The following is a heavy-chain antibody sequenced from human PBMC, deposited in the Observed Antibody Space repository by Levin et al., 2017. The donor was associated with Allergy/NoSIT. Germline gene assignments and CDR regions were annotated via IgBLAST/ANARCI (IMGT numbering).Heavy chain of an antibody. V-gene: IGHV3-30*04. CDR3: ARDRSSSWYYYYGMDV. CDR2: ISYDGSNK. J-gene: IGHJ6*02. CDR1: GFTFSSYA. D-gene: IGHD6-13*01. Sequence: GGSLRLSCAASGFTFSSYAMHWVRQAPGKGLEWVAVISYDGSNKYYADSVKGRFTISRDNSKNTLYLQMNSLRAEDTAVYYCARDRSSSWYYYYGMDVWGQGTTVTVSS.